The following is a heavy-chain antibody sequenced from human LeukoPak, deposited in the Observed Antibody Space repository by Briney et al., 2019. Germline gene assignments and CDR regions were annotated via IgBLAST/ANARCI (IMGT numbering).Heavy chain of an antibody. CDR1: GYTLTELS. J-gene: IGHJ6*03. CDR3: ARDRYSSSWTRNYYYYYMDV. V-gene: IGHV1-24*01. CDR2: FDPEDGET. D-gene: IGHD6-13*01. Sequence: ASVKVSCKVSGYTLTELSMHWVRQAPGKGLEWMGGFDPEDGETIYAQKFQGRVTMTTDTSTSTAYMELRSLRSDDTAVYYCARDRYSSSWTRNYYYYYMDVWGKGTTVTVSS.